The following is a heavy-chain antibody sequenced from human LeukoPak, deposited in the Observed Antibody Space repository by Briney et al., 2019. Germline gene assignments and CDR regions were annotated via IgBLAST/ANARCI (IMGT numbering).Heavy chain of an antibody. CDR3: AKDYYGSGTYGNFFDP. CDR2: IYRDGSGT. V-gene: IGHV3-43*02. J-gene: IGHJ5*02. CDR1: GFTFNQYP. Sequence: GGSLRLSCAASGFTFNQYPMHWVRQAPGKGLEWVSRIYRDGSGTYYADSVKGRSTISRDNSKNLLYLQMNSLRTEDTALYYCAKDYYGSGTYGNFFDPWGQGTLVTVSS. D-gene: IGHD3-10*01.